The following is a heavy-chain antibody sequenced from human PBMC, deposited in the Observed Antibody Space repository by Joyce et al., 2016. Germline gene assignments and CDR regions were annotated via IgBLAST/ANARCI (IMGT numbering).Heavy chain of an antibody. Sequence: EVQLVQSGAEVKKPGESLKISCKGSGYIFSTYWIGWVRQMPGKGLEWLGSILPGDSDVRYSPSTQGQVTISVDKSINTAYLRWSSLKASDTAMYYCARHGDTATMSFDFWGQGSLVTVSS. D-gene: IGHD5-24*01. CDR1: GYIFSTYW. CDR2: ILPGDSDV. J-gene: IGHJ4*02. CDR3: ARHGDTATMSFDF. V-gene: IGHV5-51*01.